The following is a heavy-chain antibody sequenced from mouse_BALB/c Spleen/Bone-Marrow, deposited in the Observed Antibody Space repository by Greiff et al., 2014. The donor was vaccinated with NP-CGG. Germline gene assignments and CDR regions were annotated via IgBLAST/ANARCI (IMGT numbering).Heavy chain of an antibody. D-gene: IGHD2-14*01. J-gene: IGHJ2*02. Sequence: EVQLVESGPELVKPGASVKISCKASGYSFTGYFMNWVMQSHGKSLEWIGRINPYNGDTFYNQKFKGKAILTVDKSSSTAHMELRSLASEDSAVYYCARGDYRFDGGYFDCWGQGTSLTVSS. CDR1: GYSFTGYF. CDR2: INPYNGDT. CDR3: ARGDYRFDGGYFDC. V-gene: IGHV1-20*02.